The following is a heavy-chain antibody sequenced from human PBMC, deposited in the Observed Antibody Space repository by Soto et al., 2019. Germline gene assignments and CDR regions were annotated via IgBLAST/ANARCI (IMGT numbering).Heavy chain of an antibody. Sequence: SETLSLTCTVSGGSISSSSYYLGWIRPPPGKGLEWIGSIYYSGSTYYNPSLKSRVTISVDTSKNQFSLKLSSVTAADTAVYYCARHVRRIAAAGKPGYYFDYWGQGTLVTVSS. CDR1: GGSISSSSYY. V-gene: IGHV4-39*01. CDR3: ARHVRRIAAAGKPGYYFDY. CDR2: IYYSGST. D-gene: IGHD6-13*01. J-gene: IGHJ4*02.